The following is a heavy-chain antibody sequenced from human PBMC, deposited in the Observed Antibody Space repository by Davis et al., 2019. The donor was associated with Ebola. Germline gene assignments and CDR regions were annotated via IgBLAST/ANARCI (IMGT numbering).Heavy chain of an antibody. CDR1: GFTFRTYA. CDR2: VSGSGGST. Sequence: GESLKISCTASGFTFRTYAMNWVRQAPGKGLEWVSAVSGSGGSTHYADSLKGRFTISRDNSKITLYLQMNSLRAEDTAVYYCAKDVGGYCSGGSCYLFDSWGQGTLVTVSS. J-gene: IGHJ4*02. D-gene: IGHD2-15*01. CDR3: AKDVGGYCSGGSCYLFDS. V-gene: IGHV3-23*01.